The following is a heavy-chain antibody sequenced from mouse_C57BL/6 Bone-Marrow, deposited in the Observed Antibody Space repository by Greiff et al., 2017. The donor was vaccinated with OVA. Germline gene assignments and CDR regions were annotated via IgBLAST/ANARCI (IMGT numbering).Heavy chain of an antibody. CDR3: TKAGAVVAPYYAMDY. J-gene: IGHJ4*01. D-gene: IGHD1-1*01. CDR1: GYTFTSYW. V-gene: IGHV1-64*01. CDR2: IHPNSGST. Sequence: VQLQQPGAELVKPGASVKLSCKASGYTFTSYWMHWVKQRPGQGLEWIGMIHPNSGSTNYNEKFKSKATLTVDKSSSTAYMQLSSLTSEDSAVYYCTKAGAVVAPYYAMDYWGQGTSVTVSS.